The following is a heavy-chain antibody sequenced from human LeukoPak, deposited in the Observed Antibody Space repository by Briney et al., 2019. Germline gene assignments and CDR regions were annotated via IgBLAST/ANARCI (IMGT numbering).Heavy chain of an antibody. V-gene: IGHV5-51*01. Sequence: GESLKISCKGSGSSFTSYWIGWVRQMPGKGLEWMGIIYPGDSDTSYSPSFQGQVTISADKSISTAYLQWSSLKASDTAMYYCARIGIAAAIWFDPWGQGTLVTVSS. D-gene: IGHD6-13*01. CDR2: IYPGDSDT. CDR3: ARIGIAAAIWFDP. J-gene: IGHJ5*02. CDR1: GSSFTSYW.